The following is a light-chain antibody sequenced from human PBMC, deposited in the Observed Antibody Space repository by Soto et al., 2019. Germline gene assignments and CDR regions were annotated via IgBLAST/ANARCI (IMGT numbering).Light chain of an antibody. CDR1: RSDVGAYNY. Sequence: QSVLTQPPSVSGSPGQSVTISCTGTRSDVGAYNYVSWYQQHPGKAPKLMIYEVSKRPSGVPDRFSGSKSGNTASLTVSGLQAEDEADYYCQSYDSSLRHYVFGTGTKVTVL. CDR3: QSYDSSLRHYV. V-gene: IGLV2-11*01. CDR2: EVS. J-gene: IGLJ1*01.